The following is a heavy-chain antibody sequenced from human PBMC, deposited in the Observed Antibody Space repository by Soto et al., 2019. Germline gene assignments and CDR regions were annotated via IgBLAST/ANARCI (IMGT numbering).Heavy chain of an antibody. Sequence: QVQLVQSGAEVKKPGASVKVSCKASGYTFTSYGISWVRQAPGQGLEWMGWISAYNGNTNYAQKLHGRVTMTTDTSTSTSDMELRSLRTDGTAVYYCARRGYSGLKYYYGMDVWGQGTTVTVSS. J-gene: IGHJ6*02. CDR3: ARRGYSGLKYYYGMDV. CDR2: ISAYNGNT. CDR1: GYTFTSYG. D-gene: IGHD5-12*01. V-gene: IGHV1-18*01.